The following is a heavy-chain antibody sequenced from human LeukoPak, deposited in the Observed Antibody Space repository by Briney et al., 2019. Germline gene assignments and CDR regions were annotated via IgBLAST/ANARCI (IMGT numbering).Heavy chain of an antibody. J-gene: IGHJ5*02. D-gene: IGHD4-17*01. CDR2: IYYSGST. CDR3: ARYGDYRSFDP. V-gene: IGHV4-59*08. Sequence: KPSETLSLTCTVSGGSISSYYWSWIRQPPGKRLEWIGYIYYSGSTNYNPSLKSRVTISVDTSKNQFSLKLSSVTAADTAVYYCARYGDYRSFDPWGQGTLVTVSS. CDR1: GGSISSYY.